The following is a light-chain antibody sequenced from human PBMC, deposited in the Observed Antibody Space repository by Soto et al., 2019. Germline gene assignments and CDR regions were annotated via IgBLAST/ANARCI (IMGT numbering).Light chain of an antibody. V-gene: IGKV3-15*01. Sequence: EIVMTQSPATLSVPPGERATLSCRASQSVSSNLAWYQQKPGQAPRLLIYGASSRATDIPARFSGSGSGTEFTFSISSLQSEDFAIYYCQQNNNWPLSFGGGTKVEIK. CDR3: QQNNNWPLS. J-gene: IGKJ4*01. CDR2: GAS. CDR1: QSVSSN.